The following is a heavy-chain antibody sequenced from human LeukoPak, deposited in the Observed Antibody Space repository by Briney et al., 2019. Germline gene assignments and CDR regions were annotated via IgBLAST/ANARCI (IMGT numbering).Heavy chain of an antibody. CDR2: IYSGGDT. V-gene: IGHV3-53*01. CDR3: ASPSSGQSFDI. CDR1: GFTVSSNY. Sequence: PGGSLRLSCAASGFTVSSNYTGWVRQAPGKGLEWVSVIYSGGDTYYADSVKGRFTISRDNSKNTLYLQMNSLRAEDTAVYYCASPSSGQSFDIWGQGTMVTVSS. D-gene: IGHD6-19*01. J-gene: IGHJ3*02.